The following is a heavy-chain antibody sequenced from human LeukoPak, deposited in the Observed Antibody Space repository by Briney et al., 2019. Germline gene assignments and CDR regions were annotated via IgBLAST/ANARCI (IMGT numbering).Heavy chain of an antibody. J-gene: IGHJ4*02. V-gene: IGHV3-30*18. Sequence: GGSLRLSCAASGFTFSSYGMHWVRQAPGKGLEWGAVISYDGSNKYYADSVKGRFTISRDNSKNTLYLQMNSLRAEDTAVYYCAKGFNSWIQLWSFDYWGQGTLVTVSS. CDR1: GFTFSSYG. CDR3: AKGFNSWIQLWSFDY. D-gene: IGHD5-18*01. CDR2: ISYDGSNK.